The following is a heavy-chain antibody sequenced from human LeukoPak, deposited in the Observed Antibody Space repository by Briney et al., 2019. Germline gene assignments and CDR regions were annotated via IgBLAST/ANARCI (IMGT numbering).Heavy chain of an antibody. Sequence: ASVKVSCKASGYTFTGYYMHWVRQAPGQGLEWMAWINPKSSGTNYAQKFQGRVTMTRDTSISTIYMELTRLRSDDTAVYYCASSEGYTDAFQIWGQGTMVTVSS. CDR2: INPKSSGT. J-gene: IGHJ3*02. V-gene: IGHV1-2*02. D-gene: IGHD2-2*02. CDR3: ASSEGYTDAFQI. CDR1: GYTFTGYY.